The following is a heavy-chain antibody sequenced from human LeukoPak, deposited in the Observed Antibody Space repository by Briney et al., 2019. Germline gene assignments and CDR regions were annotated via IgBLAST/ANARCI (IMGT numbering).Heavy chain of an antibody. CDR1: GFTFSSYS. J-gene: IGHJ4*02. D-gene: IGHD2-21*02. CDR3: AREHTGGPPDLDYFDY. V-gene: IGHV3-48*01. Sequence: GGSLRLSCAASGFTFSSYSMNWVRQAPGKGLEWVSYISSSSSTIYYADSVKGRLTISRDNAKNSLYLQMNSLRAEDTAVYYCAREHTGGPPDLDYFDYWGQGTLVTVSS. CDR2: ISSSSSTI.